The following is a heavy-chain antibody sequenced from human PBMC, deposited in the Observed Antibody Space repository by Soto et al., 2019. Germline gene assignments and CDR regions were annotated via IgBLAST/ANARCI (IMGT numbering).Heavy chain of an antibody. Sequence: EVQVVESGGGLVQPGGSLRLSCAASGFTFYNYVMHWVRQAPGKGLEWVSRINTDGRDSKYADSVKGRFTISRDNAKDTLYLQMNSLRAEDTAVYFCVRDGYISGWPDFDFWGQVTLVTVSS. CDR1: GFTFYNYV. CDR3: VRDGYISGWPDFDF. CDR2: INTDGRDS. J-gene: IGHJ4*02. D-gene: IGHD6-19*01. V-gene: IGHV3-74*01.